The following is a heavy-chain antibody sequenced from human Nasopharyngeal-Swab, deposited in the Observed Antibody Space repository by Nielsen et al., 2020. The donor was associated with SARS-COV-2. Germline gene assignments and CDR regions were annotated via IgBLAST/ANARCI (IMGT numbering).Heavy chain of an antibody. Sequence: SVKVSYKASGGTFSSYAISWVRQAPGQGLEWMGRIIPILGIANYAQKFQGRVTITADKSTSTAYMELSSLRSEDTAVYYCARDCSSTSCYLYYYYYYMDVWGKGTTVTVSS. CDR3: ARDCSSTSCYLYYYYYYMDV. CDR1: GGTFSSYA. V-gene: IGHV1-69*04. CDR2: IIPILGIA. D-gene: IGHD2-2*01. J-gene: IGHJ6*03.